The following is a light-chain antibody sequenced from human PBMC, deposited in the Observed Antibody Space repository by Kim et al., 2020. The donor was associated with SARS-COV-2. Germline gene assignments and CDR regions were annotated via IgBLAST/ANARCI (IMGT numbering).Light chain of an antibody. J-gene: IGLJ3*02. CDR1: ALTIKY. CDR3: YSTDSSGNHRV. V-gene: IGLV3-10*01. CDR2: EDS. Sequence: PGQTARITCSGDALTIKYAYWYQQKSGQAPVLVIYEDSKRPSGIPERFSGSSSGTMATLTISGAQVEDEADYYCYSTDSSGNHRVFGGGTQLTVL.